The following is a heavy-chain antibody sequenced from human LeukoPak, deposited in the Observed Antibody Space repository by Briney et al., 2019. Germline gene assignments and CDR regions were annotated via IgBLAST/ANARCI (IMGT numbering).Heavy chain of an antibody. Sequence: NSSETLSLTCAVSGGSISSSNWWSWVRQPPGKGLEWIGEVYHSGSTNYNPSLKSRVTISVDKSKNQFSLKLSSVTAADTAVYYCATRVGANYYYYMDVWGKGTTVTVSS. V-gene: IGHV4-4*02. CDR3: ATRVGANYYYYMDV. D-gene: IGHD1-26*01. CDR2: VYHSGST. CDR1: GGSISSSNW. J-gene: IGHJ6*03.